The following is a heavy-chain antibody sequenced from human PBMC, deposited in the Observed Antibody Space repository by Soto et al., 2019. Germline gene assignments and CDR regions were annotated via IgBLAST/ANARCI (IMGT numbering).Heavy chain of an antibody. Sequence: GGSLRLSCAASGFTSSDYCMSWIRQAPGKGLEWVSYISSSISYTNYADSVKGRFTISRDNAKNSLYLQMNSLRAEDTAVYYCARYIYGYVDYWGQGTLVTVSS. V-gene: IGHV3-11*06. J-gene: IGHJ4*02. D-gene: IGHD5-18*01. CDR1: GFTSSDYC. CDR2: ISSSISYT. CDR3: ARYIYGYVDY.